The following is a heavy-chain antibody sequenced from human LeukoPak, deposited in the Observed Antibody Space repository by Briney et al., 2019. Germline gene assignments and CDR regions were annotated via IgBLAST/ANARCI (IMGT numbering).Heavy chain of an antibody. CDR2: I. CDR3: TKDLNHDSSG. J-gene: IGHJ4*02. V-gene: IGHV3-7*01. CDR1: GFRFSDYW. D-gene: IGHD3-22*01. Sequence: PGGSLRLSCAASGFRFSDYWMTWVRQAPGKGLECVANIKGRFTVSRDNAKNSLHLQMNNMRVEDTAIYYCTKDLNHDSSGWGQGTLVTVSS.